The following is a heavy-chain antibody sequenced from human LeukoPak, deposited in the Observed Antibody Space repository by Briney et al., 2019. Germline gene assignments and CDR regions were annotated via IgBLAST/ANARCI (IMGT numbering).Heavy chain of an antibody. CDR2: ISSSSSYI. J-gene: IGHJ4*02. CDR3: ARVRFGELFLDY. D-gene: IGHD3-10*01. CDR1: GFTFSSYS. V-gene: IGHV3-21*01. Sequence: GGSLRLSCAASGFTFSSYSMNWVRQAPGKGLEWVSSISSSSSYIYYADSVKGRFTISRDNAKNSLYLQMNSLRAEDTAVYYCARVRFGELFLDYWGQGTLVTVSS.